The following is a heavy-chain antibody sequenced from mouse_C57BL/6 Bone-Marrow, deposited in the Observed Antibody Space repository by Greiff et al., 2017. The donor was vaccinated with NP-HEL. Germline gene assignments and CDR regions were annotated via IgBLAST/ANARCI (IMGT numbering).Heavy chain of an antibody. CDR2: INPYNGGT. CDR1: GYTFTDYY. J-gene: IGHJ3*01. CDR3: ARGLLRAWFAY. D-gene: IGHD2-10*01. Sequence: VQLKQSGPVLVKPGASVKMSCKASGYTFTDYYMNWVKQSHGKSLEWIGVINPYNGGTSYNQKFKGKATLTVDKSSSTAYMELNSLTSEDSAVYYCARGLLRAWFAYWGQGTLVTVSA. V-gene: IGHV1-19*01.